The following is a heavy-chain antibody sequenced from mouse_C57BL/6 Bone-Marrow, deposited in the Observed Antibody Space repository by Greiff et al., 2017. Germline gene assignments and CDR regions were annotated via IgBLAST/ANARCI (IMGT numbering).Heavy chain of an antibody. J-gene: IGHJ4*01. CDR3: SNIPPYDYHAMDY. Sequence: QVQLKESGPGLVQPSQSLSITCTVSGFSLTSYGVHWVRQSPGKGLEWLGVIRRGGSRDYNAALMSRLSITKDNSKRHVFFNINSLQTHDTAISYCSNIPPYDYHAMDYWGQGTSVTVSS. D-gene: IGHD6-5*01. CDR1: GFSLTSYG. V-gene: IGHV2-5*01. CDR2: IRRGGSR.